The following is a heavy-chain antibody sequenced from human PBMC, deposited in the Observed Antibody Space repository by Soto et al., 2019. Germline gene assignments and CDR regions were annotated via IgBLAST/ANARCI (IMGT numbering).Heavy chain of an antibody. CDR3: ANYCSSTSCYKAQFDY. V-gene: IGHV3-23*01. CDR2: ISGSGGST. D-gene: IGHD2-2*02. Sequence: GGSLRLSCAASGFTFSSYAMSWVRQAPGKGLEWVSAISGSGGSTYYGDSVKGRFTISRDNSKNTLYLQMNSLRAEDTAVYYCANYCSSTSCYKAQFDYWGQGTLVTVSS. J-gene: IGHJ4*02. CDR1: GFTFSSYA.